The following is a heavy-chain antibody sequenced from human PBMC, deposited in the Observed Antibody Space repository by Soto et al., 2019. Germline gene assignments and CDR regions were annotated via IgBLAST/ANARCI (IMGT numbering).Heavy chain of an antibody. CDR3: AAERGLHYYYGMHV. Sequence: ASVKVSCKASGFTFTSSAVQWVRQARGQRLEWIGWIVVGSGNTNYAQKFQERVTITRDMSTSTAYMELSSLRSEDTAVYYCAAERGLHYYYGMHVWGQGTTVTVSS. CDR2: IVVGSGNT. D-gene: IGHD4-4*01. CDR1: GFTFTSSA. V-gene: IGHV1-58*01. J-gene: IGHJ6*02.